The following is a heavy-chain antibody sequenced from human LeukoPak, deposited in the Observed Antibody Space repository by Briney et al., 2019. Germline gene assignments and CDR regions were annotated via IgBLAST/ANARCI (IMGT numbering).Heavy chain of an antibody. D-gene: IGHD1-26*01. V-gene: IGHV3-66*02. CDR1: GFSDRSKY. CDR3: VSETPGVSGSYRAFNY. CDR2: IYSGGTT. J-gene: IGHJ4*02. Sequence: GGSLRLSCAASGFSDRSKYMTGVRQAPGKGLEWVSVIYSGGTTYYADSVDGRFTISRDNSKNTLFLQTNSLSTDETAAYYCVSETPGVSGSYRAFNYGGQGTLVTVSS.